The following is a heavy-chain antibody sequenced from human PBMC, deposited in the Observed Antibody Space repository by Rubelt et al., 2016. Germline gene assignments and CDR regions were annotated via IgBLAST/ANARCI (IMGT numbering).Heavy chain of an antibody. D-gene: IGHD6-13*01. V-gene: IGHV4-34*01. CDR2: INHSGST. Sequence: QVQLQQWSAGLLKPSETLSLTCAVYGGSFSGYYWSWIRQPPGKGLEWIGEINHSGSTNYNPSLKSRVTTSVDTSKTQFSRRLGSVTAADTALYYCARGLARAAAAPRRLWFDPWGQGTLVTVSS. CDR3: ARGLARAAAAPRRLWFDP. CDR1: GGSFSGYY. J-gene: IGHJ5*02.